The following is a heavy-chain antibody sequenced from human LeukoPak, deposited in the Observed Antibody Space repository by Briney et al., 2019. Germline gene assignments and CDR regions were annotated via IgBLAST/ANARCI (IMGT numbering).Heavy chain of an antibody. D-gene: IGHD3-9*01. CDR3: ARGPHPTYYDILTGYYNGPEYYMDV. CDR1: GFTFSNYA. V-gene: IGHV3-7*03. CDR2: IKQDGSEK. J-gene: IGHJ6*03. Sequence: GGSLRLSCAASGFTFSNYAMSWVRQAPGKGLEWVANIKQDGSEKFYMDSVKGRFTISRDNDKNSLYLQMNSLRAEDTAVYYCARGPHPTYYDILTGYYNGPEYYMDVWGKGTTVTISS.